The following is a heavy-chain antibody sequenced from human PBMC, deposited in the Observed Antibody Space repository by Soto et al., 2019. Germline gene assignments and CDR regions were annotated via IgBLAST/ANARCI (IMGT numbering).Heavy chain of an antibody. V-gene: IGHV1-69*13. D-gene: IGHD3-22*01. CDR1: GGTFSIYA. Sequence: VASLKVSCKASGGTFSIYAISWVLQAPGQGLEWMGGIIPIFGTANYAQKFQGRVTITADESTSTAYMELSSLRSEDTAVYYCARTGLDSSGYYYWGQGTLVTVS. J-gene: IGHJ4*02. CDR2: IIPIFGTA. CDR3: ARTGLDSSGYYY.